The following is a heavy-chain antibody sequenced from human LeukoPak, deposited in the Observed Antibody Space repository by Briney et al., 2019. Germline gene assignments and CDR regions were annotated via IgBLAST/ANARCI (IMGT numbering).Heavy chain of an antibody. J-gene: IGHJ4*02. CDR1: GGSISSSSYY. CDR3: ASPSPHCSSTSCPNGGFFDY. V-gene: IGHV4-39*01. Sequence: SETLSLTCTVSGGSISSSSYYWGWIRQPPGKGLEWIGSIYYSGSAYYNPSLKSRVTISVDTSKNQFSLKLSSVTAADTAVYYCASPSPHCSSTSCPNGGFFDYWGQGTLVTVSS. CDR2: IYYSGSA. D-gene: IGHD2-2*01.